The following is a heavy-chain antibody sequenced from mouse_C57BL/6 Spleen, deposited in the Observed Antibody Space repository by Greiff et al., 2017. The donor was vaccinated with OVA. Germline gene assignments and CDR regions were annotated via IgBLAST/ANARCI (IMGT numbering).Heavy chain of an antibody. J-gene: IGHJ3*01. CDR1: GYTFTSYW. Sequence: QVQLQQPGAELVKPGASVKLSCKASGYTFTSYWMPWVKQRPGQGLAWIGMIHPSRGSTNYHETLKSKAPLTVDKSSSTAYMQLSSLTAEDSAVYYCARGYDPFAYWGQGTLVTVSA. D-gene: IGHD2-3*01. CDR2: IHPSRGST. V-gene: IGHV1-64*01. CDR3: ARGYDPFAY.